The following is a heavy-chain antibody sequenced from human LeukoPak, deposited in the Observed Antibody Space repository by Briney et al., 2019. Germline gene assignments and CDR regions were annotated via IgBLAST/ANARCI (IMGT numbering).Heavy chain of an antibody. CDR3: AREIRGYSYFDY. CDR2: ISSGGITT. Sequence: GGSLRLSCAASGFTFRDYSLNWVRQAPGRGLEWVSSISSGGITTNYADSVKGRFTIPRDNAKNSLYLQMNSLRAEDTAVYYCAREIRGYSYFDYWGQGTLVTVSS. CDR1: GFTFRDYS. V-gene: IGHV3-48*04. J-gene: IGHJ4*02. D-gene: IGHD1-26*01.